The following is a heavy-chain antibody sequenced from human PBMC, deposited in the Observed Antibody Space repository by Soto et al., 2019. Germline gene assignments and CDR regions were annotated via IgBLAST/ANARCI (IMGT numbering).Heavy chain of an antibody. J-gene: IGHJ6*02. D-gene: IGHD5-12*01. CDR2: SIPIYGTA. CDR3: ARGRGYSGDDHYYYFDMDV. V-gene: IGHV1-69*13. CDR1: GGSFNNYP. Sequence: SVKVSCKASGGSFNNYPITWVRQAPGEGLEWMGGSIPIYGTANYAQKFQGRVTISVDESTSTAYMELSSLRSEDTAVYYCARGRGYSGDDHYYYFDMDVWGQGTTVTVSS.